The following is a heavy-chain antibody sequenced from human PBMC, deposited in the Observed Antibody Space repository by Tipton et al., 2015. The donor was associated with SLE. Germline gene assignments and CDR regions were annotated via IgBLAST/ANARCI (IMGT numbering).Heavy chain of an antibody. D-gene: IGHD3-10*01. CDR1: GGSISSYY. CDR3: ASSSYYYGSGSPFDY. CDR2: FSYSGSP. V-gene: IGHV4-59*12. J-gene: IGHJ4*02. Sequence: TLSLTCTVSGGSISSYYWSWIRQPPGKGLEWIGYFSYSGSPNYNPSLKSRVTISVDTSKNQFSLKLSSVTAADTAVYYCASSSYYYGSGSPFDYWGQGTLVTVSS.